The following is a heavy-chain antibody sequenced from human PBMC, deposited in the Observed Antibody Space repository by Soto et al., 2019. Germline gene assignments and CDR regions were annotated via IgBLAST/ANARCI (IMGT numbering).Heavy chain of an antibody. CDR2: IYHSGST. V-gene: IGHV4-30-2*01. CDR3: ARRYGGNLDY. D-gene: IGHD1-26*01. J-gene: IGHJ4*02. Sequence: PSETLSLTCAVSGGSISSGGYSWSWIRQPPGKGLEWIGYIYHSGSTYYNPSLKSRVTISVDRSKNQFSLKLSSVTAADTAVYYCARRYGGNLDYRGQGTLVTVSS. CDR1: GGSISSGGYS.